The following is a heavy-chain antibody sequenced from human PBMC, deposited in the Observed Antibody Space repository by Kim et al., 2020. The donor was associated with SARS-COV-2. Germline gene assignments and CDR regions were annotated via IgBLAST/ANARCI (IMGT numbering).Heavy chain of an antibody. J-gene: IGHJ4*01. V-gene: IGHV3-9*01. Sequence: GGSLRLSCAASGFTFDDYAMHWVRQAPGKGLEWVSGISWNSGSIGYADSVKGRFTISRDNAKNSLYLQMNSLRAEDTALYYCAKDIVGYSSGWYGRFDY. CDR3: AKDIVGYSSGWYGRFDY. CDR1: GFTFDDYA. CDR2: ISWNSGSI. D-gene: IGHD6-19*01.